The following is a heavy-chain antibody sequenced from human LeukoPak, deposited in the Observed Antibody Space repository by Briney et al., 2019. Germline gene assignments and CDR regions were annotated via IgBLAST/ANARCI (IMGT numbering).Heavy chain of an antibody. CDR2: ISYSGST. D-gene: IGHD1-1*01. Sequence: PSETLSLTCTVSGGSINNYHWGWIRQPPGKGLEWIGYISYSGSTNYNPSLKSRVTISVDTSKNQFSLKLNSMTAADTAVYYCGRVTTGTVDYWGQGTLVTVSS. CDR3: GRVTTGTVDY. V-gene: IGHV4-59*01. CDR1: GGSINNYH. J-gene: IGHJ4*02.